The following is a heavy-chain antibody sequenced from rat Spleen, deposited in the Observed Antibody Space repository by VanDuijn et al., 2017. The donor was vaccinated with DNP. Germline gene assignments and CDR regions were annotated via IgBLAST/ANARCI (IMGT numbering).Heavy chain of an antibody. Sequence: EVQLVESGGGLVQPGRSLKLSCAASGFTFSNYGMAWVRQAPKKGLEWVAAISTSGSRTYYPDSVKGRFTISRDNAKSTLYLQMNSLRSEATATYYCARGVYYYSATYWYFDFWGPGTMVTVSS. CDR2: ISTSGSRT. V-gene: IGHV5S13*01. D-gene: IGHD1-1*01. CDR3: ARGVYYYSATYWYFDF. CDR1: GFTFSNYG. J-gene: IGHJ1*01.